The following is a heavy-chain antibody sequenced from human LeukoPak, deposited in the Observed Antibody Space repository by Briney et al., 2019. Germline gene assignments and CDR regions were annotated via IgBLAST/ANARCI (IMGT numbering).Heavy chain of an antibody. D-gene: IGHD2-2*01. CDR3: ARDACGSTSCYFDY. V-gene: IGHV3-33*08. CDR2: IWYDGSNK. J-gene: IGHJ4*02. CDR1: GLILRSYA. Sequence: PGGSLRLSCAASGLILRSYAMHWVRQAPGKGLEWVAVIWYDGSNKYYADSVKGRFTISRDSSKNTLYLQMNSLRAEDTAVYYCARDACGSTSCYFDYWGQGTLVTVSS.